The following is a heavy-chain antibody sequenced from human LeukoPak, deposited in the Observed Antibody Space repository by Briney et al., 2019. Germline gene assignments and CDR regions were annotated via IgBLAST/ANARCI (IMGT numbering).Heavy chain of an antibody. D-gene: IGHD3-22*01. CDR1: GGSISRYY. V-gene: IGHV4-59*01. J-gene: IGHJ3*02. Sequence: SETLSLTCTVSGGSISRYYWSWIRQPPGKGQEWIGDIYFSGSTTSNPSLKSRFTISVDTSKNQFSLKLSSVTAADTAVYYCARGKDYYDSSGPPYDDLDIWGQGTMVTVSS. CDR3: ARGKDYYDSSGPPYDDLDI. CDR2: IYFSGST.